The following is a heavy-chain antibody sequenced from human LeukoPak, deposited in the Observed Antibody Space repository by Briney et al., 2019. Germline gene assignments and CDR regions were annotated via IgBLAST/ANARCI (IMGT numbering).Heavy chain of an antibody. CDR2: IYPSDSDT. V-gene: IGHV5-51*01. CDR3: ARLPQSVYFDY. J-gene: IGHJ4*02. CDR1: GYSFTDYW. Sequence: GESLKISCKGSGYSFTDYWIGWVRQMPGKGPEWMGIIYPSDSDTRYSPSFQGQVTISADKSISTAYLQWSSLRASDSAMYYCARLPQSVYFDYWGQGTLVTVSS.